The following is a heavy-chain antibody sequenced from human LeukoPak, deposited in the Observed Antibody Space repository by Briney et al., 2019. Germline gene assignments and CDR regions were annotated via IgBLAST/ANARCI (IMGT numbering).Heavy chain of an antibody. V-gene: IGHV4-34*01. J-gene: IGHJ3*02. CDR1: GGSFSGYY. D-gene: IGHD6-19*01. CDR3: ARLGWQWLVYAFDI. CDR2: INHSGST. Sequence: SETLSLTCAVYGGSFSGYYWSWIRQPPGKGLEWIGEINHSGSTNYNPSLKSRVTISVDTSKNQFSLKLSSVTAADTAVYYCARLGWQWLVYAFDIWGQGTMVTVSS.